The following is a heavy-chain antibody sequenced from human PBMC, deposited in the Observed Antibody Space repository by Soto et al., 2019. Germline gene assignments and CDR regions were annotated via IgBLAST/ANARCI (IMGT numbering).Heavy chain of an antibody. J-gene: IGHJ5*02. V-gene: IGHV6-1*01. Sequence: PSQTLSLTCAISGDSVSSNSAAWNWTRQSPSRGLEWLGRTYYRSKWYNDYAVSVKSRITINPDTSKNQFSLQLNSVTPEDTAVYYCATSQQLVNWFDPWGQGILVTVSS. CDR2: TYYRSKWYN. CDR3: ATSQQLVNWFDP. CDR1: GDSVSSNSAA. D-gene: IGHD6-13*01.